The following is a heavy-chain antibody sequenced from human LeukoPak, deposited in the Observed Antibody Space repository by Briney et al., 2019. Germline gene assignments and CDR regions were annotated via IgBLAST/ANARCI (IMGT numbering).Heavy chain of an antibody. D-gene: IGHD3-22*01. CDR2: IRYDGNNK. J-gene: IGHJ3*02. Sequence: GGSLRLSCAAPGFTFNSYGMHWVRQAPGKGLEWVAFIRYDGNNKYYADSVKGRFTISRDNSKNTLFLQMNNLRPDDTAVYSCARAKYYDTSGHFIREAFDIWGQGTMVTVSS. CDR3: ARAKYYDTSGHFIREAFDI. CDR1: GFTFNSYG. V-gene: IGHV3-30*02.